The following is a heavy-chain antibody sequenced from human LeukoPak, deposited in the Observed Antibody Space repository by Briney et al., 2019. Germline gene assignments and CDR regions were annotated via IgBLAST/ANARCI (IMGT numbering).Heavy chain of an antibody. J-gene: IGHJ6*02. D-gene: IGHD2-2*01. CDR3: ARGGFCTGTSCSPSAPAPYYYYGMDV. CDR1: GFTFSDYY. Sequence: GGSLRLSCAASGFTFSDYYMSWIRQAPGKGLEWVSYISSSSSYTSYADSVKGRFTISRDNAKNSLYLQMNSLRAEDTAVYYRARGGFCTGTSCSPSAPAPYYYYGMDVWGQGTTVTASS. CDR2: ISSSSSYT. V-gene: IGHV3-11*06.